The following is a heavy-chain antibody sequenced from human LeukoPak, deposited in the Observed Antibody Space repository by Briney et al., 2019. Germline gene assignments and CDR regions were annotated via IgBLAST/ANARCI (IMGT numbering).Heavy chain of an antibody. J-gene: IGHJ1*01. D-gene: IGHD3-10*01. V-gene: IGHV3-30*04. CDR2: ISYDGSNK. Sequence: GGSLRLSCAASGFTFSSYAMHWVRQAPGKALEGVADISYDGSNKYYADSVKGRFTISRDNSKNTLYLQMNSLRAEDTAVYYCAKGPMVRGVIITAEYFQHWGQGTLVTVSS. CDR1: GFTFSSYA. CDR3: AKGPMVRGVIITAEYFQH.